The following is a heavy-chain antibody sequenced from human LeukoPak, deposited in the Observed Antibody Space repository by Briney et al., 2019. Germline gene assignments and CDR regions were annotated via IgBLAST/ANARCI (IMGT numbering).Heavy chain of an antibody. D-gene: IGHD3-3*01. Sequence: GGSLRLSCAASGFTFSTYSMNWVRQAPGKGLEWVSSISSSSSYIYYADSVKGRFTISRDNAKNSLYLQMNSLRAEDTALYYCARALFYYDFWSGYSKPYYYYYYMDVWGKGTTVTVSS. CDR2: ISSSSSYI. J-gene: IGHJ6*03. V-gene: IGHV3-21*04. CDR3: ARALFYYDFWSGYSKPYYYYYYMDV. CDR1: GFTFSTYS.